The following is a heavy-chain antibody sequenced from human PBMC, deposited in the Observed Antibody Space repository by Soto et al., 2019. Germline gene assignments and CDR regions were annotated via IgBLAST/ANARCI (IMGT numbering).Heavy chain of an antibody. CDR1: GVSISTSRSY. D-gene: IGHD2-21*01. Sequence: SETLSLTCSVSGVSISTSRSYWAWIRQPPGKGLEWLANISYSGSTFYNPSLASRVSVSVDTSKNEFSLKLRSVTAADTAVYYCARQPTTGDTDLWFDPWGQGTLVTVSS. CDR3: ARQPTTGDTDLWFDP. J-gene: IGHJ5*02. V-gene: IGHV4-39*01. CDR2: ISYSGST.